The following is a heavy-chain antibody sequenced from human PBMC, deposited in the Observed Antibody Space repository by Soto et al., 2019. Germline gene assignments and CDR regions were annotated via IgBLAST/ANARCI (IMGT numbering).Heavy chain of an antibody. CDR1: GFTFSSYG. CDR2: ISYDGSNK. J-gene: IGHJ4*02. V-gene: IGHV3-30*18. D-gene: IGHD6-6*01. CDR3: AKDQIYSSSSYFDY. Sequence: QVQLVESGGGVVQPGRSLRLSCAASGFTFSSYGMHWVRQAPGKGLEWVAVISYDGSNKYYADSVKGRFTISRDNSKNTLYLQMNSLRAEDTAVYYCAKDQIYSSSSYFDYWGQGTLVTVSS.